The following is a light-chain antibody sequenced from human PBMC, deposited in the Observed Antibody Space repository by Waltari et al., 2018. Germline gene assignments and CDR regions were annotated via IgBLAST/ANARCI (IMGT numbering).Light chain of an antibody. CDR2: DAS. Sequence: EIVLTQSPGTLSLSPGERATLSCRASQSVGRSLAWYQQKPGQAPRLLIFDASNRATAIPERFSGSGSGTDFSLTSSRLEPEDFAVYYCQMYVRLPVTFGQGTKVEIK. V-gene: IGKV3-20*01. CDR3: QMYVRLPVT. J-gene: IGKJ1*01. CDR1: QSVGRS.